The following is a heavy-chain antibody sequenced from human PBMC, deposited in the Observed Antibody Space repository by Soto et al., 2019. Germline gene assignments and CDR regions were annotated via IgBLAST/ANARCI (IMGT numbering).Heavy chain of an antibody. V-gene: IGHV3-30-3*01. CDR1: GFTFSSYA. Sequence: GGSLRLSCAASGFTFSSYAMHWVRQAPGKGLEWVAVISYDGSNKYYADSVKGRFTISRDNSKNTLYLQMNSLRAEDTAVYYCARDRHSSSWYEFDYWGQGTLVTVSS. CDR3: ARDRHSSSWYEFDY. J-gene: IGHJ4*02. D-gene: IGHD6-13*01. CDR2: ISYDGSNK.